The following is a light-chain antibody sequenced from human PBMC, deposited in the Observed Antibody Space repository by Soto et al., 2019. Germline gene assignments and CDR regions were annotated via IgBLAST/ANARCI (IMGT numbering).Light chain of an antibody. CDR3: HQYGGVPYT. V-gene: IGKV3-20*01. J-gene: IGKJ2*01. Sequence: EIALTQSPGTLSLSPGQRATLSCRASESISRDYLAWYQQRLGQAPRLLIYGASSGATGIPDRFSGSGSGTDFTLTISRLEPEDFAIYYCHQYGGVPYTFGQGTKLEIK. CDR1: ESISRDY. CDR2: GAS.